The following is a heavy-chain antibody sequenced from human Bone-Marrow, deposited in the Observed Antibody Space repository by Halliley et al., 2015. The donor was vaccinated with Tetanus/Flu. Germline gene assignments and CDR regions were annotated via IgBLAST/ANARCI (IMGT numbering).Heavy chain of an antibody. J-gene: IGHJ4*02. D-gene: IGHD3-16*01. V-gene: IGHV4-59*01. CDR3: ARGGGWTPDL. Sequence: GPEWIGNIPYRESTNYTPSLKSRLSRALDTSKSQFFLQLSSATAADTAFYYCARGGGWTPDLWGQGTLVAVSS. CDR2: IPYREST.